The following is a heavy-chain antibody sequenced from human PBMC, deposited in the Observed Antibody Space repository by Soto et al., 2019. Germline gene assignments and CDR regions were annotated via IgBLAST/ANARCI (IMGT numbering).Heavy chain of an antibody. J-gene: IGHJ3*02. CDR1: GFTFTSSA. CDR3: AARRGTYYDSSPWAFDI. D-gene: IGHD3-22*01. Sequence: SVKVSCKASGFTFTSSAVQWVRQARGQRLEWIGWIVVGSGNANYAQKFQERVTITRDMSTSTAYMELSSLRSEDTAVYYCAARRGTYYDSSPWAFDIWGQGTMVTVSS. V-gene: IGHV1-58*01. CDR2: IVVGSGNA.